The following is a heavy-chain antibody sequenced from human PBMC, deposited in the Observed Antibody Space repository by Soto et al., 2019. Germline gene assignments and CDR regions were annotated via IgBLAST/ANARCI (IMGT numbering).Heavy chain of an antibody. D-gene: IGHD2-2*01. Sequence: GGSLRLSCAASGFAFRNAWMSWVRQAPGKGLEWVGRIISKTDGGATDYTAPVKDRFFMSRDDSKNTLYLQMNSLKTEDTAVYYCAAGTGRTDFDYWGQGTLVTVSS. CDR3: AAGTGRTDFDY. J-gene: IGHJ4*02. V-gene: IGHV3-15*01. CDR2: IISKTDGGAT. CDR1: GFAFRNAW.